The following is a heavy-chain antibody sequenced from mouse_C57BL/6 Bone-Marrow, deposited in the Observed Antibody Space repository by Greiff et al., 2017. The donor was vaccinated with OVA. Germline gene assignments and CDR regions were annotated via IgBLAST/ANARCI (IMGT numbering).Heavy chain of an antibody. CDR3: AISKTALAWFAY. Sequence: VQLQQSGAELARPGASVKLSCKASGYTFTSYGISWVKQRTGQGLEWIGEIYPRSGNTYYNEKFKGKATLTADKSSSTAYMELRSLTSEYAAVYFCAISKTALAWFAYWGQGTLVTVSA. V-gene: IGHV1-81*01. D-gene: IGHD3-2*01. CDR2: IYPRSGNT. CDR1: GYTFTSYG. J-gene: IGHJ3*01.